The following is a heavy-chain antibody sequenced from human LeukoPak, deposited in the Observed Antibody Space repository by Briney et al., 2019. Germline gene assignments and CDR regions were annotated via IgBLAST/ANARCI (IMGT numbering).Heavy chain of an antibody. CDR3: ARGGYYGDYRGFGY. J-gene: IGHJ4*02. D-gene: IGHD4-17*01. V-gene: IGHV3-13*01. CDR1: RFTFSSYD. CDR2: IGTAGDT. Sequence: AGGSLRLSCAASRFTFSSYDMHWVRQATGKGLEWVSAIGTAGDTYYPGSVKGRFTISRENAKNSLYLQMNSLRAGDTTVYYCARGGYYGDYRGFGYWGQGTLVTVSS.